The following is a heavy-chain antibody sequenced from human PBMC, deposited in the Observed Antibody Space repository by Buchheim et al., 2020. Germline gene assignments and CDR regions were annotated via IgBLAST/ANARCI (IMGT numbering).Heavy chain of an antibody. J-gene: IGHJ6*02. CDR3: ARVGVYDFWSGLYGMDV. CDR2: INHSGST. V-gene: IGHV4-34*01. CDR1: GGSFSGYY. D-gene: IGHD3-3*01. Sequence: QVQLQQWGAGLLKPSETLSLTCAVYGGSFSGYYWSWIRQPPGKGLEWIGEINHSGSTNYNPSLKSRVTISVDTSKNQFSLKLSSVTAADTAVYYCARVGVYDFWSGLYGMDVWGQGTT.